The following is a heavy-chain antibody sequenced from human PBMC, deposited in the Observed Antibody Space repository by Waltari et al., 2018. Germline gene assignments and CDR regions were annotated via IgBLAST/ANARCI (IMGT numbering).Heavy chain of an antibody. CDR1: GDSISSAHYY. D-gene: IGHD1-7*01. CDR3: VRSPHCDGTTACDFVAS. CDR2: FHTNGNT. Sequence: QVHLQESGPGLVEPSQTLSLTCTVSGDSISSAHYYWGWIRQPAGKGLEWIGRFHTNGNTEYRPSLKSRVSISIDTSKNQFSLKLASVTAADTAVYYCVRSPHCDGTTACDFVASWGQGTLVTVSS. V-gene: IGHV4-61*02. J-gene: IGHJ4*02.